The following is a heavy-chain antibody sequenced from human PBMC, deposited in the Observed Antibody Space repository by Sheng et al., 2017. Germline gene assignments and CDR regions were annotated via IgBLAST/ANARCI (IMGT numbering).Heavy chain of an antibody. CDR2: ISGNGYST. CDR3: AKVYRDSSGYNFFGPSDAFDI. J-gene: IGHJ3*02. CDR1: GFPFRNYG. D-gene: IGHD3-22*01. V-gene: IGHV3-23*01. Sequence: EVQLLESGGGLIQSGGSLRLSCAASGFPFRNYGMSWVRQAPGKGLEWVSVISGNGYSTYYAASVRGRFTIFRDNPKNTVYLQMNSLRADDTAIYYCAKVYRDSSGYNFFGPSDAFDIWGQGTLVTVSS.